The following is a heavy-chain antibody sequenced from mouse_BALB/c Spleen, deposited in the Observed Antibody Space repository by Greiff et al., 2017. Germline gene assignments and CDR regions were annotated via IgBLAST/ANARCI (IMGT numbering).Heavy chain of an antibody. Sequence: EVKLVESGAELVKPGASVKLSCTASGFNIKDTYMHWVKQRPEQGLEWIGRIDPANGNTKYDPKFQGKATITADTSSNTAYLQLSSLTSEDTAVYYCAPLWAGAMDYWGQGTSVTVSS. D-gene: IGHD1-1*02. CDR3: APLWAGAMDY. J-gene: IGHJ4*01. V-gene: IGHV14-3*02. CDR1: GFNIKDTY. CDR2: IDPANGNT.